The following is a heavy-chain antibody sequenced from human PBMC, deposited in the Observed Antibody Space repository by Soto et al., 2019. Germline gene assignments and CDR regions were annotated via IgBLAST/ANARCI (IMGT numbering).Heavy chain of an antibody. Sequence: PGGSLRLSCAASGFTFSSYWMHWVRQAPGKGLVWVSGINSDGSITRYADSVKGRFTISRDNAKNTLSLQMNILRADDTAVYYCAREVNSGSYPTIAFDYWGQGILVTVS. CDR2: INSDGSIT. V-gene: IGHV3-74*01. CDR1: GFTFSSYW. D-gene: IGHD1-26*01. CDR3: AREVNSGSYPTIAFDY. J-gene: IGHJ4*02.